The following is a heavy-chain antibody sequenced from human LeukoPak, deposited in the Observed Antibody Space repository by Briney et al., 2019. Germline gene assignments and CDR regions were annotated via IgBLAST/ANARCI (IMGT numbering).Heavy chain of an antibody. CDR2: ISWNSGSI. Sequence: GGSLRLSCATSGFTFDDYAMHWVRQAPGKGLEWVSGISWNSGSIGYADSVKGRFTISRDNAKNSLYLQMNSLRAEDTALYYCAKSPGGYCSSTSCWPIDYWGQGTLVTVSS. CDR3: AKSPGGYCSSTSCWPIDY. J-gene: IGHJ4*02. V-gene: IGHV3-9*01. CDR1: GFTFDDYA. D-gene: IGHD2-2*01.